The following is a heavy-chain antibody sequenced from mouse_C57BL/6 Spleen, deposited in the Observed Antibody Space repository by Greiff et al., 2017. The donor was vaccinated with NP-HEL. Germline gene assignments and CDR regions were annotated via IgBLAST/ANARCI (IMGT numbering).Heavy chain of an antibody. J-gene: IGHJ1*03. Sequence: QVQLQQPGAELVKPGASVKLSCKASGYTFTSYWMHWVKQRPGQGLEWIGMIHPNSGSTNYNEKFKSKATLTVGKSSSTAYMQLSSLTSEDSAVYYCAPYSNYGYFDVWGTGTTVTVSS. CDR3: APYSNYGYFDV. CDR2: IHPNSGST. D-gene: IGHD2-5*01. V-gene: IGHV1-64*01. CDR1: GYTFTSYW.